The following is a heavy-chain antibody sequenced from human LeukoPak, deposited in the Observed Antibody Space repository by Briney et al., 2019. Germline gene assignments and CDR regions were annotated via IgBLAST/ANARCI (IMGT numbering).Heavy chain of an antibody. CDR3: AKEGYSHTSNYFDN. Sequence: GGALRLSCAASGFMFDDSAMHWVRQAPGKGLEWVSLIIGDGVSTFYADSVKGRFTISRDNSKNSLSLQMDSLTTEDTALYYCAKEGYSHTSNYFDNWGQGILVTVSS. D-gene: IGHD2-15*01. CDR2: IIGDGVST. V-gene: IGHV3-43*02. J-gene: IGHJ4*02. CDR1: GFMFDDSA.